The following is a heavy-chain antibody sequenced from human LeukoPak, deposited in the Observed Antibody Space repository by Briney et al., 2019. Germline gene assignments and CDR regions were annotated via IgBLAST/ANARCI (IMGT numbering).Heavy chain of an antibody. CDR1: GFTFSSYA. CDR3: AKILRGYSGYVYYYGMDV. Sequence: PGGSLRLSCAASGFTFSSYAMSWVRQAPGKGLEWVSAISGSGGSTYYADSVKGRFTISRDNSKNTLYLQMNSLRVEDTAVYYCAKILRGYSGYVYYYGMDVWGQGTTVTVSS. D-gene: IGHD5-12*01. J-gene: IGHJ6*02. CDR2: ISGSGGST. V-gene: IGHV3-23*01.